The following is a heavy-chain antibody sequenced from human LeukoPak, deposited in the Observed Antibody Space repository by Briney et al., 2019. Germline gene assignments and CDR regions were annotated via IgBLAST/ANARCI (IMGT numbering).Heavy chain of an antibody. CDR1: GFTFSSYS. D-gene: IGHD3-10*01. J-gene: IGHJ4*02. Sequence: PGGSLRLSCAASGFTFSSYSMNWVRQAPGKGLEWVSYISSSSGTIYYAASVKGRFTISRDNAKNSLYLQMNSLRAEDTTVYYCARDDNRYGSGSYYNYWGQGTLVTVSS. CDR2: ISSSSGTI. CDR3: ARDDNRYGSGSYYNY. V-gene: IGHV3-48*04.